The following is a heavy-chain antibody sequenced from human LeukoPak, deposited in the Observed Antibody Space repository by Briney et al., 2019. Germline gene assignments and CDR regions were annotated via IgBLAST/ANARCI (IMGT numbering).Heavy chain of an antibody. CDR3: ARASSGWFEDDAFDI. CDR1: GFTFSSYA. J-gene: IGHJ3*02. V-gene: IGHV3-23*01. CDR2: ISGSGGTT. Sequence: GGSLRLSCAASGFTFSSYAMTWVRQVPGKGLEWVSAISGSGGTTYYADSVKGRFTMSRDNFSNTVYVQMNSLRDEDTAVYYCARASSGWFEDDAFDIWGQGTMVTVSS. D-gene: IGHD6-19*01.